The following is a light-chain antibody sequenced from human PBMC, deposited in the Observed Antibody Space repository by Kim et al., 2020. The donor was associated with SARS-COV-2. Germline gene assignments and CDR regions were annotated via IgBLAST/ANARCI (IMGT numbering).Light chain of an antibody. J-gene: IGLJ3*02. Sequence: SSELTQDPSVSVALGQTVRITCQGDSLRRYSASWYQQKPGQAPILVIYNHYDRPSGIPDRFSGSSSGNTASLAITGAQAEDEADYYCNSRDSSGNQVVFGGGTKLTVL. V-gene: IGLV3-19*01. CDR1: SLRRYS. CDR3: NSRDSSGNQVV. CDR2: NHY.